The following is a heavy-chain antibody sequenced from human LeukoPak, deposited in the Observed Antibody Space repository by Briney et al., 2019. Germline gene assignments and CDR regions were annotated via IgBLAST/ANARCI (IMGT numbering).Heavy chain of an antibody. V-gene: IGHV4-34*01. J-gene: IGHJ4*02. CDR2: INHSGST. D-gene: IGHD2-15*01. CDR1: GGSFSGYY. CDR3: ARRQLGYCSGGSCYGIDY. Sequence: SETLSLTCAVYGGSFSGYYWSWIRQPPGKGLEWIGEINHSGSTNYNPSLKSRVTISVDTSKNQFSLKLSSVTAADTAVYYCARRQLGYCSGGSCYGIDYWGQGTLVTVSS.